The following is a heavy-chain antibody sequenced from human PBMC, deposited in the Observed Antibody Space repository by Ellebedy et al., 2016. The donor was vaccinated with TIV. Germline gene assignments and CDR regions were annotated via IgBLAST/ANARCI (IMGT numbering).Heavy chain of an antibody. CDR1: GGSISSGGHY. Sequence: SETLSLTCTVSGGSISSGGHYWSWIRQHPGKGLEWIGYIYYSGSTYYNPSLKSRVTISVDTSKNQFSLKLSSVTAADTAVYYCARGGSYYEGIWFHPWGQGTLVTVSS. J-gene: IGHJ5*02. CDR2: IYYSGST. D-gene: IGHD1-26*01. CDR3: ARGGSYYEGIWFHP. V-gene: IGHV4-31*03.